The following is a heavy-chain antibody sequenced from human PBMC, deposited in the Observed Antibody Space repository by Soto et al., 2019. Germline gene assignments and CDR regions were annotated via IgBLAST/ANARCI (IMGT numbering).Heavy chain of an antibody. D-gene: IGHD3-22*01. CDR3: ARDRLRGYDSSGFYS. CDR1: GYTFNSYS. CDR2: INPYNGNR. V-gene: IGHV1-18*01. Sequence: QIQLMQSGAELRKLGASVKVSCEASGYTFNSYSINWLRQAPGQGLEWIGWINPYNGNRNFAQKFEDRVTMTTITSTNTVLLELRSLKSDDTAIYFCARDRLRGYDSSGFYSWGQGTLVTVSS. J-gene: IGHJ4*02.